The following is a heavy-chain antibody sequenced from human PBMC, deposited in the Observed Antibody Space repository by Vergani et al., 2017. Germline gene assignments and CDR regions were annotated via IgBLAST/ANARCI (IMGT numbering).Heavy chain of an antibody. J-gene: IGHJ2*01. CDR3: ASGKYYSDSTSHFRGRYFDV. Sequence: QMQLQESGPGLVKASETLSLTCTVSGDSIISRSYYWGWIRQPPGKGLEWIGSIHNRGNGDPSSSLKSRVTISADTSKNQFSLRLTSVTAADTAVYYCASGKYYSDSTSHFRGRYFDVWGRGTLVTVPS. D-gene: IGHD3-16*01. CDR2: IHNRGNG. V-gene: IGHV4-39*01. CDR1: GDSIISRSYY.